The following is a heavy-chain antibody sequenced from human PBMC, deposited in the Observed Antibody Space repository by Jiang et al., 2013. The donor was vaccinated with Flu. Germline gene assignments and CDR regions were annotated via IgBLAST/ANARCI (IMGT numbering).Heavy chain of an antibody. D-gene: IGHD3-10*01. CDR1: GFTFSTSA. V-gene: IGHV3-23*01. CDR2: ISGFGGST. Sequence: GGLVQPGGSLRLSCAASGFTFSTSAMTWVRQAPGKGLEWVSTISGFGGSTFYADSVKGRFTISRDNSKNTLYLQLNSLRAEDTAEYPCAKGGHQSYFDPWGQGALVTVSS. CDR3: AKGGHQSYFDP. J-gene: IGHJ5*02.